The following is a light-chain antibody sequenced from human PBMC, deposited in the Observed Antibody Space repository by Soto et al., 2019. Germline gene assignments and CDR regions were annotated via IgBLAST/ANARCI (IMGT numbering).Light chain of an antibody. J-gene: IGLJ3*02. CDR3: TSYVGSNIWV. Sequence: QSALTQPPSXXXXXXXXXXXXCTGTSSDVGAYKYVSWYQQYPGKAPKLMIYEVSKRPSGVPDRFSGSKSGNTASLTVSGLQAEDEADYYCTSYVGSNIWVFGGGTKLTVL. CDR1: SSDVGAYKY. V-gene: IGLV2-8*01. CDR2: EVS.